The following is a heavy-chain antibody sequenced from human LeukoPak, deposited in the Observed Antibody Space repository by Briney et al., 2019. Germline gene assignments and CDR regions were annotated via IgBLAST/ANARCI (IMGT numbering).Heavy chain of an antibody. D-gene: IGHD3-16*01. CDR3: ARLPTRLREGYYFYYGLDV. Sequence: GGSLRLSCAASGFTFRNYNMNWVRQAPGQGLEWVSSISSSSSYIHYADSVKGRFSISGDNANNSLYLQMNTLRAEDTAVYYCARLPTRLREGYYFYYGLDVWGQGTTVTVSS. J-gene: IGHJ6*02. V-gene: IGHV3-21*01. CDR1: GFTFRNYN. CDR2: ISSSSSYI.